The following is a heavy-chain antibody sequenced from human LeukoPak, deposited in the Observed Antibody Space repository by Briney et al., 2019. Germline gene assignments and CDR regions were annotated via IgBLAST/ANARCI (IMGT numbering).Heavy chain of an antibody. V-gene: IGHV4-4*07. CDR1: GGSISSYY. CDR3: ARDEKWLSLGYYYYMDV. CDR2: IYTSGST. D-gene: IGHD3-22*01. Sequence: PSETLSLTCTVSGGSISSYYWSWIRQPAGKGLEWIGRIYTSGSTIYNPSLKSRVTMSVDTSKNQFSLKLSSVTAADTAVYYCARDEKWLSLGYYYYMDVWGKGTTVTVSS. J-gene: IGHJ6*03.